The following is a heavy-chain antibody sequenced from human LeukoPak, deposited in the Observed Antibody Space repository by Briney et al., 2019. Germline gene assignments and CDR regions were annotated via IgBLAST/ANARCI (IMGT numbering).Heavy chain of an antibody. J-gene: IGHJ5*02. D-gene: IGHD2-2*01. V-gene: IGHV4-34*01. CDR1: GGSFSGYY. CDR2: INHSGST. Sequence: SETLSLTCAVYGGSFSGYYWSWIRQPPGKGLEWIGEINHSGSTNYNPSLKSRVTISVDTSKNQSSLKLSSVTAADTAVYYCARAARRYCSSTSCSVPRYWFDPWGQGTLVTVS. CDR3: ARAARRYCSSTSCSVPRYWFDP.